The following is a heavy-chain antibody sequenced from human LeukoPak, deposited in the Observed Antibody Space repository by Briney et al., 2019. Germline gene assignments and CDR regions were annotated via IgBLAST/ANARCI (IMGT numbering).Heavy chain of an antibody. Sequence: SETLSLTCAVYDGSFSVYYWSWIRQPPGKGLEWIGEINHSGSTNYNPSLKSRVTISVDTSKNQFSLKLSSVTAADTAVYYCARVGTTVTTLGGPDYWGQGTLVTVSS. J-gene: IGHJ4*02. CDR3: ARVGTTVTTLGGPDY. CDR1: DGSFSVYY. V-gene: IGHV4-34*01. CDR2: INHSGST. D-gene: IGHD4-17*01.